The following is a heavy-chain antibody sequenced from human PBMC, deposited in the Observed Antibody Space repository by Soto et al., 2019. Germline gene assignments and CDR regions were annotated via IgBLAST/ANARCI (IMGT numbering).Heavy chain of an antibody. V-gene: IGHV3-23*01. CDR3: AKDPMGGFAFDI. CDR1: GFTFSSYA. D-gene: IGHD3-16*01. Sequence: PGGSLRLSCAASGFTFSSYAMSWVRQAPGKGLEWVSAISGSGGSTYYADSVKGRFTISRDNSKNTLYLQMNSLRAEDTAGYYCAKDPMGGFAFDIWGQGTMVTVSS. J-gene: IGHJ3*02. CDR2: ISGSGGST.